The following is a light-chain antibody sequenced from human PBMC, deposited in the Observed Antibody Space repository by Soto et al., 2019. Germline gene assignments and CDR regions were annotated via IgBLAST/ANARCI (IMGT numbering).Light chain of an antibody. J-gene: IGKJ1*01. V-gene: IGKV3-15*01. CDR3: QQYHNAGST. CDR1: QSVSNN. CDR2: GES. Sequence: IVMTQSPATLSVSPGGRASLSCRASQSVSNNLAWYQQKPGQAPRLLIYGESTRAAGIPGRFSGSGSGTEFTRIISSLQSDDFAGYYCQQYHNAGSTFGQGTKVEI.